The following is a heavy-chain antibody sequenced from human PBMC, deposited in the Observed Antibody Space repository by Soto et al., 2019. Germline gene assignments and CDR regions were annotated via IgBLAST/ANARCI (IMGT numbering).Heavy chain of an antibody. Sequence: PVGSLRLSCAASGFTFSSYAISWVLQTPGKGLEWVSAISGSGGSTYYADSVKGRFTISRDNSKNTLYLQMNSLRAEDTAVYYCAKDPAAYSSSLNFDYWGQGTLVTVSS. CDR2: ISGSGGST. J-gene: IGHJ4*02. D-gene: IGHD6-13*01. CDR3: AKDPAAYSSSLNFDY. V-gene: IGHV3-23*01. CDR1: GFTFSSYA.